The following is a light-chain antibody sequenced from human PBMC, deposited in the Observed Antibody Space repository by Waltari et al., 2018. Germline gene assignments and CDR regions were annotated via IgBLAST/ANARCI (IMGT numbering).Light chain of an antibody. V-gene: IGKV4-1*01. CDR2: WAS. CDR1: QSVFYRSYNKNY. J-gene: IGKJ1*01. CDR3: QQYYRSRT. Sequence: DIVLTQSPDSLAVSLGERATIDCKSSQSVFYRSYNKNYLDWYQHKPGKPPKLLFYWASTRESGVPDRFSASGSGTDFTLTINNLQAEDVAVYYCQQYYRSRTFGQGTKVEIK.